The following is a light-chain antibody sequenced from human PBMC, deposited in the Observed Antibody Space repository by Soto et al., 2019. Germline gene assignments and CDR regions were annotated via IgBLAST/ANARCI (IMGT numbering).Light chain of an antibody. J-gene: IGKJ1*01. V-gene: IGKV3-15*01. Sequence: TQSPATLSLYQGDRATLSFRASQSVGSGLSWYQQKPDQAPRLLIYGASTRATGIPARFSGSGSGTEFTLTISSLQSEDFAVYFCQQYKNWLWTFGQGTKV. CDR3: QQYKNWLWT. CDR1: QSVGSG. CDR2: GAS.